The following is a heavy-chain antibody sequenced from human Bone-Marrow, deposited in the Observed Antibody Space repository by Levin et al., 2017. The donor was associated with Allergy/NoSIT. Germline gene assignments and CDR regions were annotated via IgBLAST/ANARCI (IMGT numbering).Heavy chain of an antibody. CDR2: MWYDGTNK. CDR3: ARLFYYDSSGYPGLSAFDI. Sequence: SCTTSGFTFSSYAMYWVRQAPGKGLEWVAIMWYDGTNKYYADSVKGRFTISRDNSKNTQYLEMNSLRAEDTAVYYCARLFYYDSSGYPGLSAFDIWGQGTMVTVSS. V-gene: IGHV3-33*01. D-gene: IGHD3-22*01. J-gene: IGHJ3*02. CDR1: GFTFSSYA.